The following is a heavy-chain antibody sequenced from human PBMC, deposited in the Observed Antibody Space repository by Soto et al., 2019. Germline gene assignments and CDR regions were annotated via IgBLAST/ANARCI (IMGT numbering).Heavy chain of an antibody. CDR2: IYHSGST. J-gene: IGHJ3*02. V-gene: IGHV4-4*02. D-gene: IGHD1-7*01. Sequence: LALTCAVSSGSISSSNWWSWVRQPPGKGLEWIGEIYHSGSTNYNPSLKSRVTISVDKSKNQFSLKLSSVTAADTAVYYCASSNWNYGTRAFDIWGQGTMVTVSS. CDR3: ASSNWNYGTRAFDI. CDR1: SGSISSSNW.